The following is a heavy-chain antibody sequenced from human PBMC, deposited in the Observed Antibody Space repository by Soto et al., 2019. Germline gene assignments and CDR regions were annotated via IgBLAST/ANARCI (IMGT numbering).Heavy chain of an antibody. CDR1: GYTFTSYG. D-gene: IGHD3-22*01. CDR3: ARETYYDDSSGYYGAFDI. V-gene: IGHV1-18*01. Sequence: GASVKVSCKASGYTFTSYGISWVRQAPGQGLEWMGWISAYNGNTNYAQKLQGRVTMTTDTSTSTAYMELRSLRSDDTAVYYCARETYYDDSSGYYGAFDIWGQGTMVTVSS. CDR2: ISAYNGNT. J-gene: IGHJ3*02.